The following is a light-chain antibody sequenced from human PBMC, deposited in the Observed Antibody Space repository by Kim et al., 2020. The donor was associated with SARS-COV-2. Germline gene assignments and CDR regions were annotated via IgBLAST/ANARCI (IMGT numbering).Light chain of an antibody. Sequence: NFMLTQPHSVSASPGNTVTISCTRTSGNISDNYVQWYQQRPGSAPAIVIYEDSERPSGVPDRLSGSIGTSSSSASLTISGRKTEDEADYYCQSYDISNVLFGGGTQLTVL. V-gene: IGLV6-57*04. CDR1: SGNISDNY. CDR3: QSYDISNVL. CDR2: EDS. J-gene: IGLJ2*01.